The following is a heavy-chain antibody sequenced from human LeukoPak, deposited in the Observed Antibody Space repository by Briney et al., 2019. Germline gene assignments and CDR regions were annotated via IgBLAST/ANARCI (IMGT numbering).Heavy chain of an antibody. D-gene: IGHD3-10*01. CDR1: GGTFISYA. V-gene: IGHV1-69*13. Sequence: SVKVSCKASGGTFISYAISWVRQAPGQGLEWMGGIIPIFGTANYAQKFQGRVTITADESTSTAYMELSSLRSEDTAVYYCARRKVGPGRLYWFDPWGQGTLVTVSS. J-gene: IGHJ5*02. CDR3: ARRKVGPGRLYWFDP. CDR2: IIPIFGTA.